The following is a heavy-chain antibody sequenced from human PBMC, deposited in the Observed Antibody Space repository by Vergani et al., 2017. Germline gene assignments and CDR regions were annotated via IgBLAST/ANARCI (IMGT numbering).Heavy chain of an antibody. J-gene: IGHJ2*01. Sequence: EVQLVQSGAEVKKPGESLKISCKGSGYSFTSYWIGWVRQMPGKGLEWMGIIYPGDSDTRYSPSFQGQVTISADKSISTAYLQWSSLKASDTAMYYCARGAGAARPGLASGKYFDLWGRGTLVTVSS. D-gene: IGHD6-6*01. CDR1: GYSFTSYW. V-gene: IGHV5-51*03. CDR2: IYPGDSDT. CDR3: ARGAGAARPGLASGKYFDL.